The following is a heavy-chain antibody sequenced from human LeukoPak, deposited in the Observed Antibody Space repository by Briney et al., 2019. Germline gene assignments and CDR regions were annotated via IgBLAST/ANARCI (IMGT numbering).Heavy chain of an antibody. Sequence: GASVKVSCKASGGTLTSHGISWVRQAPGQGLEWMGRIIPIRNTVNYAQKFQGRLTIAAETSTSTAYMDLSSLRSEDTAVYYCATDRAEQQGVQLYYYFGMDVWGQGTKVTVSS. CDR3: ATDRAEQQGVQLYYYFGMDV. V-gene: IGHV1-69*04. CDR1: GGTLTSHG. CDR2: IIPIRNTV. J-gene: IGHJ6*02. D-gene: IGHD6-13*01.